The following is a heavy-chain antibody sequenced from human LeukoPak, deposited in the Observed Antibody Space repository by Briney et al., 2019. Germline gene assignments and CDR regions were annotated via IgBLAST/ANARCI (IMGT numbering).Heavy chain of an antibody. D-gene: IGHD3-22*01. CDR2: INPNSGGT. V-gene: IGHV1-2*02. Sequence: ASVKVSCKASGYTFTGYYMHWVRQAPGQGLKWMGWINPNSGGTNYAQKFQDRVTMTRDTSISTAYMELSRLRSDDAAVYYCARGTYYYDSSGGNWFDPWGQGTLVTVSS. CDR1: GYTFTGYY. J-gene: IGHJ5*02. CDR3: ARGTYYYDSSGGNWFDP.